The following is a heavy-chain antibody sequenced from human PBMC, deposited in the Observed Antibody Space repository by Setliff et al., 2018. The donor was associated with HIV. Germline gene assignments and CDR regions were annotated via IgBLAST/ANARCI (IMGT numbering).Heavy chain of an antibody. D-gene: IGHD3-10*01. CDR1: GGSISSGDYY. V-gene: IGHV4-30-4*08. Sequence: KPSETLSLTCTVSGGSISSGDYYWTWIRQPPGKGLEWIGYIYNSGSTYYDPSLRGQVTISIDKNQFSLKLNSVTAADTAVYYCARETNASGSLTAYWYFDLWGRGTLVTVSS. CDR3: ARETNASGSLTAYWYFDL. CDR2: IYNSGST. J-gene: IGHJ2*01.